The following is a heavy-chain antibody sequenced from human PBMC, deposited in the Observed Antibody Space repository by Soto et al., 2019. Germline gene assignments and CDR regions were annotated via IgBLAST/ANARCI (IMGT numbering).Heavy chain of an antibody. J-gene: IGHJ6*03. CDR3: ARGSGYCSSTGCQLRYDYYYYMDV. V-gene: IGHV4-59*12. CDR1: GGSIRSYC. Sequence: SETLSITCTVSGGSIRSYCWTWIRQPPGEGLEWIGCICNSGTTNYNPSLKSRVAISLDTHKNQFSLKLSSVTAADTAVYYCARGSGYCSSTGCQLRYDYYYYMDVWGKGTTVTAP. CDR2: ICNSGTT. D-gene: IGHD2-2*01.